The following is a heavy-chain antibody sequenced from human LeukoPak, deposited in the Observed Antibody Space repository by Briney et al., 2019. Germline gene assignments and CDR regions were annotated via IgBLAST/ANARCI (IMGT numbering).Heavy chain of an antibody. CDR2: MNPNSGNT. CDR3: TTSRYNFWSGYTY. Sequence: ASVKVSCKASGYTFTRYDINWVRQATGQGLEWMGWMNPNSGNTGYAQKFQGSVTMTEDTSADTAYMELSSLTSEDTAVYYCTTSRYNFWSGYTYWGQGTLVTVSS. D-gene: IGHD3-3*01. V-gene: IGHV1-8*01. CDR1: GYTFTRYD. J-gene: IGHJ4*02.